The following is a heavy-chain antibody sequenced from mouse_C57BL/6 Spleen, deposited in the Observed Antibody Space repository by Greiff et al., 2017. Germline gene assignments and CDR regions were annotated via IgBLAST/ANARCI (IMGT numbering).Heavy chain of an antibody. Sequence: QVQLQQSGPELVKPGASVKISCKASGYTFTDYYINWVKQRPGQGLEWIGWIFPGSGSTYYNEKFKGKATLTVDKSSSTAYMLLSSLTSEDSAVYYCARGGYGNYEGDYYAMDYWGQGTSVTVSS. CDR2: IFPGSGST. CDR3: ARGGYGNYEGDYYAMDY. V-gene: IGHV1-75*01. D-gene: IGHD2-1*01. J-gene: IGHJ4*01. CDR1: GYTFTDYY.